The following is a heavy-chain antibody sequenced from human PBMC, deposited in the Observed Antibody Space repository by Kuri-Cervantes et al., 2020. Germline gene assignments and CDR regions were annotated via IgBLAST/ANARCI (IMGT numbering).Heavy chain of an antibody. V-gene: IGHV5-51*01. CDR1: GYSFTSYW. D-gene: IGHD3-9*01. Sequence: GESLKISCKGSGYSFTSYWIGWVRQMPGKGLEWMGIIYPGDSDTRYSPSFQGQVTISADKSISTAYLQWSSLKASDTAMYYCARGDTYYDILTGYFNFDYWGQGTLVTVSS. CDR3: ARGDTYYDILTGYFNFDY. J-gene: IGHJ4*02. CDR2: IYPGDSDT.